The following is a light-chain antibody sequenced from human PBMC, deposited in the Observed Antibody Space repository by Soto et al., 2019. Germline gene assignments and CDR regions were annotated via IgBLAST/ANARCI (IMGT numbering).Light chain of an antibody. V-gene: IGLV1-47*01. CDR1: SSNIGSNY. CDR2: RNN. Sequence: QSALTQPPSASGTPGQRVTISCSGSSSNIGSNYVYWYQQLPGMAPKVLIHRNNQRSSGVPDRFSGSKSGTSASLAISGLRSEDEADYYCAAWDDSLSGWEFGGGTQLTVL. CDR3: AAWDDSLSGWE. J-gene: IGLJ3*02.